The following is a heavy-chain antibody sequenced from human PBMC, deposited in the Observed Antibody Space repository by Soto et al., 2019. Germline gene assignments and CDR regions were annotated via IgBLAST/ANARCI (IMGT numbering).Heavy chain of an antibody. D-gene: IGHD4-4*01. V-gene: IGHV5-51*01. J-gene: IGHJ1*01. CDR2: IYPGDSYT. CDR3: ARPPSYSNSEYFQH. CDR1: GYSFTSYC. Sequence: AECLTSSCQGFGYSFTSYCIVWVPQMPGKGLEWMGIIYPGDSYTRYSPSFQGQVTISSDKSISTAYLQWSSLKASDTAMYYCARPPSYSNSEYFQHWGQGTLVTVSS.